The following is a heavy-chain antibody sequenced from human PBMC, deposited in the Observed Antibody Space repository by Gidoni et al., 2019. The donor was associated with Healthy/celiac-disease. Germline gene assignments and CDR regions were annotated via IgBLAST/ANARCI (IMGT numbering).Heavy chain of an antibody. V-gene: IGHV3-23*01. Sequence: EVQLLAPGGGLVQPGGSLRLSCAASVFPFRRYAMSCVRQAPGKGVEWVSAISGSGGSTYYADSVKGRFTISKDNSKNTLYLQMNSLRAEDTAVYYCAKDKVGAPTLDAFDIWGQGTMVTVSS. CDR3: AKDKVGAPTLDAFDI. CDR1: VFPFRRYA. CDR2: ISGSGGST. D-gene: IGHD1-26*01. J-gene: IGHJ3*02.